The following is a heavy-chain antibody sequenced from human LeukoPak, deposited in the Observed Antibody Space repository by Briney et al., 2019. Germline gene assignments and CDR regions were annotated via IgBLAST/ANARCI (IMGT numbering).Heavy chain of an antibody. D-gene: IGHD5-18*01. Sequence: GSLRLSCAASGFTFSSYSMNWVRQAPGKGLEWVSYISGISSTIYYADSVKGRFTISRDNAKNSLFLQMNSLRAEDTAVYYCARDGGYSYGFLFDYWGQGTLVTVSS. J-gene: IGHJ4*02. V-gene: IGHV3-48*04. CDR2: ISGISSTI. CDR3: ARDGGYSYGFLFDY. CDR1: GFTFSSYS.